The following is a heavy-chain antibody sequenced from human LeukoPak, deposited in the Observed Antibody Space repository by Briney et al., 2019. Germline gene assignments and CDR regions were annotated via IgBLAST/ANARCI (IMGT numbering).Heavy chain of an antibody. V-gene: IGHV4-59*08. CDR2: IYYSGST. Sequence: SETLSLTCPVSGGSISSYYWSWIRQPPGKGLEWIGYIYYSGSTNYNPSLKSRVTISVDTSKSQFSLKLSSVTAADTAVYYCARNTKTSTNVDYWGQGTLVTVSS. CDR3: ARNTKTSTNVDY. J-gene: IGHJ4*02. D-gene: IGHD2-8*01. CDR1: GGSISSYY.